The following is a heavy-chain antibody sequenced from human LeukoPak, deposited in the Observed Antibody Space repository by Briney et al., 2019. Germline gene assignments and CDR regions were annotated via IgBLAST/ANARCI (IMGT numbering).Heavy chain of an antibody. D-gene: IGHD3-10*01. CDR3: ARREYGSGSYHLVY. Sequence: ASVKVSCKASGYTFTSYDINWVRQATGHGLEWRGWMNPNSGNTGYAQKFQGRVTMTTNTSISTAYMELSSLRSEDTAVYYCARREYGSGSYHLVYWGQGTLVTVSS. CDR1: GYTFTSYD. V-gene: IGHV1-8*01. J-gene: IGHJ4*02. CDR2: MNPNSGNT.